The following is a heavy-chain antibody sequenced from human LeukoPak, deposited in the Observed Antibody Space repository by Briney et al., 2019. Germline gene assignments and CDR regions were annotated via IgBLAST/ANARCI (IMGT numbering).Heavy chain of an antibody. V-gene: IGHV4-59*01. D-gene: IGHD3-3*01. CDR2: IYYSGST. J-gene: IGHJ4*02. CDR1: GGSFSGYY. CDR3: ARSHAQKWSGYSH. Sequence: PSETLSLTCAVYGGSFSGYYWSWIRQPPGKGLECIGYIYYSGSTNYNPSLKSRVTISVDTSKNQFSLKLTSVTAADTAVYFCARSHAQKWSGYSHWGQGTLVTVSS.